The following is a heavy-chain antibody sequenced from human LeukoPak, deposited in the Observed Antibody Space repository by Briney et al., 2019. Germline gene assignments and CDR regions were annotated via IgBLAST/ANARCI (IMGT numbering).Heavy chain of an antibody. V-gene: IGHV1-18*01. CDR2: ISAYNGNT. CDR1: GYTFTSYG. J-gene: IGHJ4*02. CDR3: ASPHGSATMNPPMVYDY. Sequence: ASVKVSCKASGYTFTSYGISWVRQAPGQGLEWLGWISAYNGNTNCAQKLQGRVTMTTDTSTSTAYMELRSLRSDDTAVYYCASPHGSATMNPPMVYDYWGQGTLVTVSS. D-gene: IGHD2-8*01.